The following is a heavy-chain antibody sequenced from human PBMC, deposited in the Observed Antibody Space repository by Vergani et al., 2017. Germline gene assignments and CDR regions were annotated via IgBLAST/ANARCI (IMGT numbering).Heavy chain of an antibody. CDR2: ISYDGRNK. J-gene: IGHJ4*02. CDR1: GFTFSSYA. V-gene: IGHV3-30*04. CDR3: ASQVGWGSFDY. Sequence: QVQLVESGGGVVQPGRSLRLSCAASGFTFSSYAMHWVRQAPGKGLEWVAVISYDGRNKYYADSVKGRFTISRDNSKNTLYLQMNSLRAEDTAVYYCASQVGWGSFDYWGQGTLVTVSS. D-gene: IGHD2-21*01.